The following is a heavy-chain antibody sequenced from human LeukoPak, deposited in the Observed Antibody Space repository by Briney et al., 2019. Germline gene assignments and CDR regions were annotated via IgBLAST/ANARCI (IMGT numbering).Heavy chain of an antibody. Sequence: PSETLSLTRTVSGGPISSYYWSWIRQPPGKRLEWIGEINHSGSTNYNPSLKSRVTISVDTSKNQFSLKLSSVTAADTAVYYCARDSPKPANWFDPWGQGTLVTVSS. V-gene: IGHV4-34*01. CDR1: GGPISSYY. CDR3: ARDSPKPANWFDP. D-gene: IGHD2-21*01. CDR2: INHSGST. J-gene: IGHJ5*02.